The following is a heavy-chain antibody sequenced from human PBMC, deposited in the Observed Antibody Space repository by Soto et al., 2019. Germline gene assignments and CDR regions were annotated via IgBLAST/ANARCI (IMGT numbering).Heavy chain of an antibody. CDR2: ISGSGDST. CDR3: AKERSSGSSFDY. Sequence: GGSLRLSCAASGFTFSTYAMNWVRQAPGKGLEWVSGISGSGDSTYYADSVKGRFTVSRDNSKNTLYLQMNSLRAEDTAVFYCAKERSSGSSFDYWGQGTLVTVSS. J-gene: IGHJ4*02. D-gene: IGHD6-19*01. V-gene: IGHV3-23*01. CDR1: GFTFSTYA.